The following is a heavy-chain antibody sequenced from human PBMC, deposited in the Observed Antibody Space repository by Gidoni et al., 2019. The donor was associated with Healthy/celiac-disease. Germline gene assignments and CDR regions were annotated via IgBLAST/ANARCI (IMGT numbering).Heavy chain of an antibody. Sequence: EVQLVESGGVVVQPGGSLSLSCSASGFTFGGYAMHWVRQAPGKGLEWFSLISWDGGSTYYADSVKGRFTISRDNSKNSLYLQMNSLRAEDTALYYCAKDMATYSGSYHYYYYYGMDVWGQGTTVTVSS. CDR1: GFTFGGYA. CDR3: AKDMATYSGSYHYYYYYGMDV. D-gene: IGHD1-26*01. V-gene: IGHV3-43D*03. CDR2: ISWDGGST. J-gene: IGHJ6*02.